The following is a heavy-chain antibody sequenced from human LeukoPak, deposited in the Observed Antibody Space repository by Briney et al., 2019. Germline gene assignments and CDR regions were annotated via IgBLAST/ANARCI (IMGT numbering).Heavy chain of an antibody. J-gene: IGHJ3*02. Sequence: GGSLRLSCVGTGFTFSTYRMNWVRQAPGKGLEWVSSISSSSSYIYYADSVKGRITISRDNAKNSLYLQMNSLRDEDTAVYYCARDRGYAFDIWGQGTMLTVSS. CDR3: ARDRGYAFDI. CDR1: GFTFSTYR. V-gene: IGHV3-21*01. CDR2: ISSSSSYI. D-gene: IGHD3-10*01.